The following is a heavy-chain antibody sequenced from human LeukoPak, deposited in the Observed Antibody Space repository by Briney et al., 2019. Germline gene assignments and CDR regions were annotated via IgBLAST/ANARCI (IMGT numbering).Heavy chain of an antibody. CDR1: GFTFSSYW. J-gene: IGHJ4*02. Sequence: GGSLRLSCAASGFTFSSYWMHWVRQAPGKGLEWVSYISSSGSTIYYADSVKGRFTISRDNAKNSLYLQMNSLRAEDTAVYYCARETPYYYDSSGPRFDYWGQGTLVTVSS. CDR2: ISSSGSTI. V-gene: IGHV3-48*04. CDR3: ARETPYYYDSSGPRFDY. D-gene: IGHD3-22*01.